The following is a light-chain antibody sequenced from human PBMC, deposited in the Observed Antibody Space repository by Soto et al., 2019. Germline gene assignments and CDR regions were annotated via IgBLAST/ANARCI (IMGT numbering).Light chain of an antibody. CDR3: CSYAGNSVV. J-gene: IGLJ2*01. CDR1: SSDVGSYNL. Sequence: QSALTQPASVSGSPGQSITISCTGTSSDVGSYNLVSWYQQHPGKAPKLIIYEGSKRPSGVSNRCSGSKSGNTASLTISGLQAEDEADYYFCSYAGNSVVFGGGTKLTVL. V-gene: IGLV2-23*01. CDR2: EGS.